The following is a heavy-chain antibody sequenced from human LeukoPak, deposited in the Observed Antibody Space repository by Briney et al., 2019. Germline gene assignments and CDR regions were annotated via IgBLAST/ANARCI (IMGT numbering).Heavy chain of an antibody. CDR1: GGSISSYY. D-gene: IGHD4-23*01. CDR3: AREATVVTPEYYYYYYMDV. V-gene: IGHV4-59*01. CDR2: IYYSGST. Sequence: SETLSLTCTVSGGSISSYYWSWIRQPPGKGLEWIGYIYYSGSTNYNPSLKSRVTISVDTSKNQFSLKLSSVTAADTAVYYCAREATVVTPEYYYYYYMDVWGKGTTVTVSS. J-gene: IGHJ6*03.